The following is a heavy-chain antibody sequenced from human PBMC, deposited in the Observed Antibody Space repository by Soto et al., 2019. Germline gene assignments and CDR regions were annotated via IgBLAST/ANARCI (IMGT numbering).Heavy chain of an antibody. CDR1: GASLSSDDYY. D-gene: IGHD5-18*01. CDR2: FYHSGST. Sequence: PSETLSLTCTVSGASLSSDDYYWSWIRQPPGKGLEWLGSFYHSGSTYYNPSLKSRIAISVDTSTNEFSLKVSSMTAADTAVYYCARDQGYNYGAYDSWGQGTLVTV. J-gene: IGHJ4*02. V-gene: IGHV4-30-4*01. CDR3: ARDQGYNYGAYDS.